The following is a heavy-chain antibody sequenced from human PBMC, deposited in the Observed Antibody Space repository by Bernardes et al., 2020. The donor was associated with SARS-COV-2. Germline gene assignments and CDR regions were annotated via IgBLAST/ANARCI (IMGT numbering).Heavy chain of an antibody. D-gene: IGHD6-6*01. Sequence: SVKVSCKASGGTFSSYAISWVRQAPGQGLEWMGGIIPIFGTANYAQKFQGRVTITADESTSTAYMVLSSLRSEDTAVYYCARAGWKKQLGAYYYYGMDVWGQGTTVTVSS. CDR2: IIPIFGTA. V-gene: IGHV1-69*13. CDR3: ARAGWKKQLGAYYYYGMDV. CDR1: GGTFSSYA. J-gene: IGHJ6*02.